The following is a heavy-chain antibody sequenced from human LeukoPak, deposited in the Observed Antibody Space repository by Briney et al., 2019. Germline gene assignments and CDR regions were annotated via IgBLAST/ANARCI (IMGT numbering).Heavy chain of an antibody. CDR1: GFIFSQYS. J-gene: IGHJ5*02. D-gene: IGHD5-12*01. V-gene: IGHV3-48*01. Sequence: GGSLRLSCAASGFIFSQYSMNWVRQAPGKGLEWVSHIRSSSVTFCADSVKGRFTISRDNARNSLYLQMNNLRGEDTAIYYCARDAGNSGYGCDLWGQGTLVTVSS. CDR2: IRSSSVT. CDR3: ARDAGNSGYGCDL.